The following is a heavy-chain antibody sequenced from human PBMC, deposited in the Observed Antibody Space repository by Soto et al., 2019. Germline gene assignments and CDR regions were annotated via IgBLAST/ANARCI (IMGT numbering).Heavy chain of an antibody. CDR1: GYTFTSYA. CDR3: ARDEQERRYYYYGMDV. Sequence: ASVKVSCKASGYTFTSYAMHWVRQAPGQRLEWMGWINAGNGNTKYSQKFQGRVTITRDTSASTAYMELSSLRSEDTAVYYCARDEQERRYYYYGMDVWGQGTTVTVSS. V-gene: IGHV1-3*01. D-gene: IGHD1-1*01. J-gene: IGHJ6*02. CDR2: INAGNGNT.